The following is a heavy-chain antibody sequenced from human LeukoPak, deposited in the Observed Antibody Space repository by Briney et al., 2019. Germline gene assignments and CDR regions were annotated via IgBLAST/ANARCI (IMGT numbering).Heavy chain of an antibody. V-gene: IGHV1-8*03. CDR2: MNPNSGNT. CDR3: AREVYYDSSGYYN. J-gene: IGHJ4*02. D-gene: IGHD3-22*01. CDR1: GYTFTSYD. Sequence: SVKVSCKASGYTFTSYDINWVRQATGQGLEWMGWMNPNSGNTGYAQKFQGRVTITRNTSISTAYMELSSLRSEDTAVYYCAREVYYDSSGYYNWGQGTLVTVSS.